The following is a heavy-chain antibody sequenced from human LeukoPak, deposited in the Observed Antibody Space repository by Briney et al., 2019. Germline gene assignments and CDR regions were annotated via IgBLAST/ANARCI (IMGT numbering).Heavy chain of an antibody. Sequence: SETLFLTFSVYGGSFNTYYCSWIRQPPGKGLEWIGEITHSGSTNYNPSLKSRDTISSDTSKNHSSLKLTSVTAADPAVYYCARVTRFNEFGELWFDDGGQGTLLTVSS. CDR3: ARVTRFNEFGELWFDD. V-gene: IGHV4-34*01. CDR1: GGSFNTYY. CDR2: ITHSGST. J-gene: IGHJ4*02. D-gene: IGHD3-10*01.